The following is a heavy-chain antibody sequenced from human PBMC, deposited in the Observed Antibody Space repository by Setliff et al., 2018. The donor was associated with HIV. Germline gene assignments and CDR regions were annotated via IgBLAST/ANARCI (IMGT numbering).Heavy chain of an antibody. CDR2: IWYDGSNK. V-gene: IGHV3-33*01. CDR1: GFTFRSYG. J-gene: IGHJ4*02. CDR3: ARTSSTNEYYFDY. D-gene: IGHD1-1*01. Sequence: GGSLRLSCAASGFTFRSYGMHWVRQAPGSGLEWVAFIWYDGSNKYYAESVKGRFTISRDNSKNTLYLQMNSLRAEDTALYYCARTSSTNEYYFDYWGQGTLVTVSS.